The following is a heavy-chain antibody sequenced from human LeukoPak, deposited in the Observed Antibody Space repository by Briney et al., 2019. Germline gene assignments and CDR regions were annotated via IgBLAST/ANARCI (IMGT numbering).Heavy chain of an antibody. J-gene: IGHJ3*02. CDR1: GCSISSYY. CDR3: AHHYDSSGYYSLYGDAFDI. D-gene: IGHD3-22*01. CDR2: IYYSGNT. V-gene: IGHV4-59*01. Sequence: PSETLSLTCTVSGCSISSYYWSWVRQPPGKGLEWVGYIYYSGNTNYNPSLKSRVTISVDTSKNQFSLKLSSVTAAATAVYYCAHHYDSSGYYSLYGDAFDIWGQGTMVTVSS.